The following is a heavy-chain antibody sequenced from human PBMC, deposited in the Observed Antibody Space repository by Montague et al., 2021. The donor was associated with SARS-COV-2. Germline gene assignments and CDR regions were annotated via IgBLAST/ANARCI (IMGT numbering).Heavy chain of an antibody. Sequence: SETLSLTCTVPGGSISSGTYYWGWVRQPPGKGLEWIGTINYSGKTYYNPPLKSRVTISVDTSKNQFSLKVTSVTAADTAVYYCARRAQWQLSWFFDLWGRGTLVTVSS. D-gene: IGHD6-19*01. CDR3: ARRAQWQLSWFFDL. V-gene: IGHV4-39*01. CDR1: GGSISSGTYY. CDR2: INYSGKT. J-gene: IGHJ2*01.